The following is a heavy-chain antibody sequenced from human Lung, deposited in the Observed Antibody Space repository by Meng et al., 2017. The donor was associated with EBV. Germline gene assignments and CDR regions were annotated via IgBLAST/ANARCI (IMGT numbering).Heavy chain of an antibody. CDR3: ARGTPGRSYSDY. CDR1: GYTFTTYG. D-gene: IGHD3-10*01. J-gene: IGHJ4*02. Sequence: AHGVQAGGGVKKPGASVKVSCEASGYTFTTYGITWVRQAPGQGLEWMGWFVNNVDTYSAQKFQGRVTMTTDTHTSTAFMELRSLRSDDTAVYYCARGTPGRSYSDYWGQGTLVTVSS. CDR2: FVNNVDT. V-gene: IGHV1-18*01.